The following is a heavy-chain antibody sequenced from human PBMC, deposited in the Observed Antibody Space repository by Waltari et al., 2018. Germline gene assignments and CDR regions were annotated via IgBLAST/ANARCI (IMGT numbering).Heavy chain of an antibody. CDR1: DDSFSQCY. CDR3: AREYSSFEPIFDY. D-gene: IGHD5-12*01. CDR2: IKRSGST. Sequence: QVQLQQWGAGLLTPSETLSVTCEVVDDSFSQCYWVWIRHSPGQGLDGIGEIKRSGSTNYNPSLKGRVTISLDMSKKQVSRRVTSVTAADTAVYYCAREYSSFEPIFDYWGRGTLVTVSS. J-gene: IGHJ4*02. V-gene: IGHV4-34*02.